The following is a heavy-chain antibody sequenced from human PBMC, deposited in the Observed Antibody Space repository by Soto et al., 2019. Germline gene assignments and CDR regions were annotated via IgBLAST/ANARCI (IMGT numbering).Heavy chain of an antibody. Sequence: QVQLVQSGAEVKKPGASVKVSCKASGYTFSNYGISWVRQGPGQGLEWMGWISGYNGNTHYEEKVQDRIKMTTDTSTSTTYLELRSLRSDDTAVYFCARDPGFGFGYSYAFAMDVWGKGNTVTVSS. CDR1: GYTFSNYG. D-gene: IGHD5-18*01. V-gene: IGHV1-18*01. CDR2: ISGYNGNT. CDR3: ARDPGFGFGYSYAFAMDV. J-gene: IGHJ6*04.